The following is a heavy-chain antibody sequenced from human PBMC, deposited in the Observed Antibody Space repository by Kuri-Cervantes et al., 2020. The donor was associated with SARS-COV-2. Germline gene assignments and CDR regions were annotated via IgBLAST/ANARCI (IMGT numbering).Heavy chain of an antibody. D-gene: IGHD6-6*01. Sequence: SETLSLTCTVSGGSISSYYWSWIRQPPGKGLEWIGYIYYSGSTNYNPSLKSRVTISVDRSKNQFSLKLSSVTAADTAAYYCARGNSSSGFDYWGQGTLVTVSS. CDR2: IYYSGST. CDR1: GGSISSYY. CDR3: ARGNSSSGFDY. J-gene: IGHJ4*02. V-gene: IGHV4-59*12.